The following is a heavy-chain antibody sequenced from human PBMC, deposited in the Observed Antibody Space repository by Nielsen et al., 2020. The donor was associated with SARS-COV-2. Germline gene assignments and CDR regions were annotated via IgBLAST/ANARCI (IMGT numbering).Heavy chain of an antibody. CDR3: ARVRTGFSH. CDR1: GGPINNNKW. V-gene: IGHV4-4*02. J-gene: IGHJ5*02. CDR2: IYYSGST. Sequence: SETLSLTCNVSGGPINNNKWWHWVRQPPGKGLEWIGEIYYSGSTNYNPSLKSRVSISVDRSKNQFSLKLTSVTAADTAIYYCARVRTGFSHWGQGTLVTVSS.